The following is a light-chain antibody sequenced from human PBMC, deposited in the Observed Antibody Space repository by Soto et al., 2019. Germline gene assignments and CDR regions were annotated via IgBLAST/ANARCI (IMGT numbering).Light chain of an antibody. CDR1: QSITDG. J-gene: IGKJ1*01. V-gene: IGKV1-5*03. Sequence: DIQMTQSPSTLSASVGDRVTITCRASQSITDGLAWYQQKPGKAPKFLIYKASNLESGVPSRFSGSGSGTEFTLTISSVQPDDFASYYCQYWDNYSWTFGQGTKVEIK. CDR2: KAS. CDR3: QYWDNYSWT.